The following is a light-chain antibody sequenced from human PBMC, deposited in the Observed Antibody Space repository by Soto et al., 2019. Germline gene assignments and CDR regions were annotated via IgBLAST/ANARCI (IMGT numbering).Light chain of an antibody. V-gene: IGKV1-33*01. CDR1: QDIAKN. J-gene: IGKJ5*01. CDR2: DAS. CDR3: QQYDNLLPIT. Sequence: IQMTQSPSSLSASVGDRVTITCQASQDIAKNLNWYQQKPGKAPKLLIYDASSLQTGVPSRFSGSGSSTHFTFPICSRQSEDIATYYCQQYDNLLPITFGQGTRLEIK.